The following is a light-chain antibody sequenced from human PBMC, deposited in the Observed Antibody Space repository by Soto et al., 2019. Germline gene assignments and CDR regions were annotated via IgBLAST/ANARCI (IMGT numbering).Light chain of an antibody. J-gene: IGKJ4*01. Sequence: EIVLTQSPGTLSLSPGERATLSCRASQSVGSDYLAWYQQKPGQAPRLLIYGASIRATGIPDRFSGSGSGTDFTLTISRLEPEDFAVYYCQQYGSSPRITFGGGTKVDIK. CDR2: GAS. V-gene: IGKV3-20*01. CDR3: QQYGSSPRIT. CDR1: QSVGSDY.